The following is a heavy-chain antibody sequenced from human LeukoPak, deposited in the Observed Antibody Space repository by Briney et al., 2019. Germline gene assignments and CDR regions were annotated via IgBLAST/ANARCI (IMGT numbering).Heavy chain of an antibody. V-gene: IGHV1-69*04. J-gene: IGHJ6*03. Sequence: ASVKVSCKASGGTFSSYAISWVRQAPGQGLEWMGRIIPILGIANYAQKFQGRVTITADESTSTAYMELSSLRSEDTAVYYCARVAQPIYYYYYYMDVWGKGTTVTVSS. D-gene: IGHD1-14*01. CDR1: GGTFSSYA. CDR3: ARVAQPIYYYYYYMDV. CDR2: IIPILGIA.